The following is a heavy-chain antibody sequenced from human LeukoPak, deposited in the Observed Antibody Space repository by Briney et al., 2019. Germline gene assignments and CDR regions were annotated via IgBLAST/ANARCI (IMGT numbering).Heavy chain of an antibody. Sequence: SETLSLTCTVSGGSISTYYWSWIRQPPGKGLEWIGYTYYSGNTNNNPSLRSRVTMSVDTSKNQFSLNLSSVTAADTAVYYCARVGRGNFDYWGQGTLVTVSS. CDR2: TYYSGNT. J-gene: IGHJ4*02. D-gene: IGHD3/OR15-3a*01. CDR3: ARVGRGNFDY. CDR1: GGSISTYY. V-gene: IGHV4-59*01.